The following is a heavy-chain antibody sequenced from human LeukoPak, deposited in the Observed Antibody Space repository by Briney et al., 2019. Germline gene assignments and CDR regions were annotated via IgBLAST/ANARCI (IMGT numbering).Heavy chain of an antibody. CDR1: GFTFSSYE. CDR3: ARDLGSGWYDAFDI. CDR2: ISSSGSTI. J-gene: IGHJ3*02. V-gene: IGHV3-48*03. D-gene: IGHD6-19*01. Sequence: GSLRLSCAASGFTFSSYEMNWVRQAPGKGLEWFSYISSSGSTIYYAHSVKGRFTISRDNAKNSLYLQMNSLGAEDTAVYYCARDLGSGWYDAFDIWGQGTMVTVSS.